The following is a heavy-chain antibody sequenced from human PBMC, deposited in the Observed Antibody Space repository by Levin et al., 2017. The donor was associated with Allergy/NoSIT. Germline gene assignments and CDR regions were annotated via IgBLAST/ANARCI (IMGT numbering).Heavy chain of an antibody. Sequence: GGSLRLSCATSGILFSSNWMSWVRQAPGKGLEWVANINQDVSEKYYADSVKGRFTISRDNAKNSLYLQMSSLRAEDTAVYYCARDVRGGHFDYWGQGSLVTVSS. J-gene: IGHJ4*02. CDR3: ARDVRGGHFDY. CDR2: INQDVSEK. V-gene: IGHV3-7*04. D-gene: IGHD2-15*01. CDR1: GILFSSNW.